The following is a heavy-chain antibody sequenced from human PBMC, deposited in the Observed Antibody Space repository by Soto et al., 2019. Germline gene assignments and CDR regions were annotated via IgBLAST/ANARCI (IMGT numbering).Heavy chain of an antibody. Sequence: ASVKVSCKASGYTFTGYYMHWVRQAPGQGLEWMGWINPNSGGTNYAQKFQGRVTMTRDTSISTAYMELSRLRSDDTVVYYCASWGDSEVVPAAISDYWGQGTLVTVSS. J-gene: IGHJ4*02. V-gene: IGHV1-2*02. CDR3: ASWGDSEVVPAAISDY. D-gene: IGHD2-2*01. CDR2: INPNSGGT. CDR1: GYTFTGYY.